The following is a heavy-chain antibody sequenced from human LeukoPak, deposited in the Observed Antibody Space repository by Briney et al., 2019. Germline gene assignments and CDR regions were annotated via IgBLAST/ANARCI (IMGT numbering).Heavy chain of an antibody. V-gene: IGHV4-59*01. CDR1: GGSLSSYY. J-gene: IGHJ6*02. Sequence: SETLSLTCPVSGGSLSSYYWSWIRQPPGKGLEWIGYIYYSGNTNYNPSLKSRVTIPVDTSKNQFSLKRSSVTAADTAVYYCARGYCSSTSCSGGYYYGMDVWGQGTTVTVSS. D-gene: IGHD2-2*01. CDR2: IYYSGNT. CDR3: ARGYCSSTSCSGGYYYGMDV.